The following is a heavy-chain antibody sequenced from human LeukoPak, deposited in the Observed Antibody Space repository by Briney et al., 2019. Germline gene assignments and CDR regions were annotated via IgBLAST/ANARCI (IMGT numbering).Heavy chain of an antibody. J-gene: IGHJ5*02. CDR3: ARLMVGATRNYNWFDP. V-gene: IGHV1-2*02. CDR2: INPNSGGT. D-gene: IGHD1-26*01. CDR1: GYTFTDYY. Sequence: ASVKVSCKASGYTFTDYYMYWVRQAPGQVLEWIGWINPNSGGTNYAQKFQGRVTMTRDTSISTAYMDLSRLTSDDTAIYYCARLMVGATRNYNWFDPRGQGTLVTVSS.